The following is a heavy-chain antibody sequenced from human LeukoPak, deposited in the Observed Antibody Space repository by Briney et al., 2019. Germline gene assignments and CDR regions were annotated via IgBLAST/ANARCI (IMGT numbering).Heavy chain of an antibody. CDR2: IDTDGKST. D-gene: IGHD5-24*01. CDR1: GFTFNTYF. CDR3: VRDKDGYNF. Sequence: GGSLRLSCAASGFTFNTYFMHWVRQAPGKGLVRVSRIDTDGKSTTYADSVKGRFTISRDNAKNTLYLQMNNLRAEDTAVYYCVRDKDGYNFWGQGTLVSVSS. J-gene: IGHJ4*02. V-gene: IGHV3-74*01.